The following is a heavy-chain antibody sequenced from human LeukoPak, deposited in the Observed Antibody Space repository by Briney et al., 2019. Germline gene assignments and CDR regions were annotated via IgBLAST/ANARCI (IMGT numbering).Heavy chain of an antibody. Sequence: ASVKVSCTASGYTFTGYYIHWVRQAPGQGLEWMGWINGDTNYAQKFQGRVTMTRDTSISTAYMELSSLRSDDTAVYYCAKDVGEFCSSRNCYASDYWGQGTLVTVST. J-gene: IGHJ4*02. CDR2: INGDT. CDR3: AKDVGEFCSSRNCYASDY. D-gene: IGHD2-2*01. V-gene: IGHV1-2*02. CDR1: GYTFTGYY.